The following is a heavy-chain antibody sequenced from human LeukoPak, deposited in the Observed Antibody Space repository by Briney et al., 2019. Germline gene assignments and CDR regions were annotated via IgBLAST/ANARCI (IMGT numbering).Heavy chain of an antibody. V-gene: IGHV4-4*07. D-gene: IGHD6-13*01. CDR2: IYTSGST. CDR3: ARWEQQLVRRGYDY. Sequence: SETLSLTCTVSGGSISSYYWSWIRQPAGKGLEWIGRIYTSGSTNYNPSLKSRVTMSVDTSKNQFSLQLNSVTPEDTAVYYCARWEQQLVRRGYDYWGQGTLVTVSS. J-gene: IGHJ4*02. CDR1: GGSISSYY.